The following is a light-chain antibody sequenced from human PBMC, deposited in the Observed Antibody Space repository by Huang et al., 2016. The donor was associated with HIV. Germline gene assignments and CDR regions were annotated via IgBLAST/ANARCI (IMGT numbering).Light chain of an antibody. V-gene: IGKV3-15*01. Sequence: ERVMTQSPDTLSVSPGERATLSCRASQGVSSNLAWYQQKPGQAPLLLIYGASTRVPGIPARFSGSGSETDFTLTIRSLQSEDSAVYYCQQYNNWPRTFGQGTKLEIK. CDR1: QGVSSN. CDR2: GAS. CDR3: QQYNNWPRT. J-gene: IGKJ2*01.